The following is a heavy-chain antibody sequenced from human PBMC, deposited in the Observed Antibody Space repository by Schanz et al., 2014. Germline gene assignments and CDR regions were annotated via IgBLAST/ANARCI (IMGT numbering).Heavy chain of an antibody. CDR3: AFDRDDAYDI. J-gene: IGHJ3*02. CDR2: INPSGGST. V-gene: IGHV1-46*01. D-gene: IGHD3-9*01. CDR1: GYTFTGYF. Sequence: QVQLVQSGAEVKKPGASVKVSCKASGYTFTGYFIHWVRQAPGQGLEWMGIINPSGGSTDYAQKFQGRVTVTRDTSTTTVYMDLSSLISEDTAVYYCAFDRDDAYDIWGQGTTVTVSS.